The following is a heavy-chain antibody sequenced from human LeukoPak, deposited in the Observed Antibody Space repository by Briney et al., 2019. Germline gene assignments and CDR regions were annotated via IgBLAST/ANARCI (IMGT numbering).Heavy chain of an antibody. V-gene: IGHV3-23*01. CDR1: GFTFSSYA. J-gene: IGHJ4*02. Sequence: PGGSLRLSCAASGFTFSSYAMSWVRQAPGKGLEWVSAISGSGGSTYYADSVKGRFTISRDNSKNTLYLQMNSLRAEDTAVYYCAKDQVYSGRIMSTVTTGYWGQGTLVTVSS. CDR3: AKDQVYSGRIMSTVTTGY. D-gene: IGHD4-11*01. CDR2: ISGSGGST.